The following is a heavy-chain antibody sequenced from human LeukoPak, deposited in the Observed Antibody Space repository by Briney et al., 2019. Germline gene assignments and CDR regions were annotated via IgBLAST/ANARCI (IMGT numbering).Heavy chain of an antibody. J-gene: IGHJ5*02. D-gene: IGHD6-13*01. CDR1: GGTCSSCA. V-gene: IGHV1-69*01. Sequence: SVKVSCKASGGTCSSCAISWLRQAPGQGLERMGGIIRIFGTANYAQKFQGRVTITADESTSTVYMDLNNLRSEDTAVSYCASDMVGCSGPIDMDYSSSGNWFDPWGQGTLVTVSS. CDR2: IIRIFGTA. CDR3: ASDMVGCSGPIDMDYSSSGNWFDP.